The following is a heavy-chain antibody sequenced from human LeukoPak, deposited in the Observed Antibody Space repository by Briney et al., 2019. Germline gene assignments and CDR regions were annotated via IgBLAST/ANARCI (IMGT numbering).Heavy chain of an antibody. CDR1: GGSISSYY. V-gene: IGHV4-59*01. CDR3: AREPVLRELLRRRGVRGYYYYMDV. CDR2: IYYSGST. J-gene: IGHJ6*03. Sequence: PSETLSLTCTVSGGSISSYYWSWIRQPPGKGLEWIGYIYYSGSTNYNPSLKSRVTISVDTSKNQFSLKLSSVTAADTAVYYCAREPVLRELLRRRGVRGYYYYMDVWGKGTTVTVSS. D-gene: IGHD1-26*01.